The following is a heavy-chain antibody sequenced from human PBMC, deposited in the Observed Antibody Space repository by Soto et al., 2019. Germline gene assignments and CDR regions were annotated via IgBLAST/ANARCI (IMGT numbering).Heavy chain of an antibody. CDR3: AKETAGIGIPLLDH. D-gene: IGHD6-13*01. CDR2: VSDDGGA. Sequence: PGGSLRLSCAASGFPLTTYALSWVRQTPGKRLEWVSAVSDDGGAHYASSVMGRFIVSRDLSKSTVYLEINGLTAEDTALYYCAKETAGIGIPLLDHWGQGIMVTVSS. V-gene: IGHV3-23*01. J-gene: IGHJ4*02. CDR1: GFPLTTYA.